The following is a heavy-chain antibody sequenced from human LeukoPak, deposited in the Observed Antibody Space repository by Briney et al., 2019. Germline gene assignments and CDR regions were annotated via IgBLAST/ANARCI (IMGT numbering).Heavy chain of an antibody. Sequence: SQTLSLTCNVSGGSINSGGYYWNWIRQPPGKGLEWIGYIYYSGSTNYNPSLKSRVTISVDTSKNQLSLKLSSVTAADTAVYYCARTRAYGGRPDYWGQGTLVTVSS. J-gene: IGHJ4*02. D-gene: IGHD4-23*01. V-gene: IGHV4-61*08. CDR1: GGSINSGGYY. CDR3: ARTRAYGGRPDY. CDR2: IYYSGST.